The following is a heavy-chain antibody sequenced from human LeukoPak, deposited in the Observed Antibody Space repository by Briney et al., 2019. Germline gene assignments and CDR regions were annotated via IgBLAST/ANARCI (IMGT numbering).Heavy chain of an antibody. Sequence: PSETLSLTCGVYGGSFSGNYWSWVRQPPGKGLEWIGEINHSGSASYNPSLKSRVTISVDTSKMQFSLKLSSVTATDTAVYYCARMRDNWNVCVFDIWGQETMVTVSS. CDR2: INHSGSA. D-gene: IGHD1-1*01. CDR3: ARMRDNWNVCVFDI. CDR1: GGSFSGNY. J-gene: IGHJ3*02. V-gene: IGHV4-34*01.